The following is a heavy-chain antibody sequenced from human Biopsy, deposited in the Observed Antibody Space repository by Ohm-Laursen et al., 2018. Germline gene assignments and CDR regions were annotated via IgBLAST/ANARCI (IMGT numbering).Heavy chain of an antibody. V-gene: IGHV3-11*01. Sequence: SLRLSCSASGFPVSDYYMSWIRQAPGRGLEWVSDINSSGSTKYHAESVKGRFTISRDNAMNSVYLQMSSLRGEAPAVYYCDRAVGIAAAPIDYWGQGTLVTVSS. CDR3: DRAVGIAAAPIDY. CDR2: INSSGSTK. J-gene: IGHJ4*02. CDR1: GFPVSDYY. D-gene: IGHD2-15*01.